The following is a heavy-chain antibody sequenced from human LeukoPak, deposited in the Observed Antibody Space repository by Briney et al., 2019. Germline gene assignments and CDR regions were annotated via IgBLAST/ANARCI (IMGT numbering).Heavy chain of an antibody. CDR2: ISYDGSNE. CDR3: AREAEAFDT. CDR1: GFTFSRYA. Sequence: PGRSLRLSCAASGFTFSRYAMHWVRQAPGKGLEWVAVISYDGSNEYYADSVKGRFTISRDNSKNTLYLQMNSLRPEDTAVYYCAREAEAFDTWGQGTMVTVSS. J-gene: IGHJ3*02. V-gene: IGHV3-30-3*01.